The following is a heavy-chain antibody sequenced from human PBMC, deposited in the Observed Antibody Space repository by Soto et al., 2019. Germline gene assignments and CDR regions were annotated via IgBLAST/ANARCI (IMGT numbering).Heavy chain of an antibody. D-gene: IGHD2-8*01. Sequence: GKSLKISCKGSGYTFSNYWIGWVRQMPGEGLEWMGVTYPSDSDTRYSPSFQGQVTISADKSITTAFLQWSSLKASDTAMYYCVRSGTSSGRFSDYWGQGTLVTVSS. CDR1: GYTFSNYW. J-gene: IGHJ4*01. V-gene: IGHV5-51*03. CDR3: VRSGTSSGRFSDY. CDR2: TYPSDSDT.